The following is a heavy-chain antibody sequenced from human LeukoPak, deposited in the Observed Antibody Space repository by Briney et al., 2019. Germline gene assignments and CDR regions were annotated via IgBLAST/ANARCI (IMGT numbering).Heavy chain of an antibody. CDR3: TTDYSSGWYSGPFDY. CDR1: GFTFSNAW. Sequence: GGSLRLSCAASGFTFSNAWMSWVRQAPGKGLEWVGRIKSKTGGGTTDYAAPVKGRFTISRDDSKNTLYLQMNSLKTEDTAVYYCTTDYSSGWYSGPFDYWGQGTLVTVSS. D-gene: IGHD6-19*01. CDR2: IKSKTGGGTT. V-gene: IGHV3-15*01. J-gene: IGHJ4*02.